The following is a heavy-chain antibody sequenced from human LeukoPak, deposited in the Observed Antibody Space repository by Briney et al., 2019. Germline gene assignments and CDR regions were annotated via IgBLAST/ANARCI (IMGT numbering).Heavy chain of an antibody. J-gene: IGHJ4*02. CDR1: GFTFSSHA. V-gene: IGHV3-23*01. CDR2: ISGSGGGR. D-gene: IGHD3-10*01. Sequence: ETGGSLRLSCAASGFTFSSHALSWVRRAPGKGLEWVSGISGSGGGRYYVDSVKGRFTISRDNSKSTLYLQMNSLRAEDTAVYYCAKASMVRGVTVPYYFDCWGQGTLITVSS. CDR3: AKASMVRGVTVPYYFDC.